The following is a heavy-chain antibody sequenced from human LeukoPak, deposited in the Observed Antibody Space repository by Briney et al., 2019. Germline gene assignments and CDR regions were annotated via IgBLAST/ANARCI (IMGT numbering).Heavy chain of an antibody. Sequence: PSQTLSLTCAISGDSVSRNSAAWNWIRQSPSRGLEWLGRTYYRSKYYYNYAVSVRSRITITPDAPKNQFSLQLNSVTPEDTAVYYCARDYCDSNGYCTGLDYWGQGIQVTVSS. D-gene: IGHD3-22*01. V-gene: IGHV6-1*01. CDR2: TYYRSKYYY. CDR1: GDSVSRNSAA. CDR3: ARDYCDSNGYCTGLDY. J-gene: IGHJ4*02.